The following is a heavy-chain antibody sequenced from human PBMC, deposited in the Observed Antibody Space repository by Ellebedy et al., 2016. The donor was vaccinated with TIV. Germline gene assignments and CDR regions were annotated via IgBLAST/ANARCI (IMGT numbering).Heavy chain of an antibody. J-gene: IGHJ6*02. CDR1: GGSFSGYY. V-gene: IGHV4-34*01. D-gene: IGHD1-26*01. CDR2: INHSGST. Sequence: MPGGSLRLSCAVYGGSFSGYYWSWIRQPPGKGLEWIGEINHSGSTNYNPSLKSRVTISVDTSKNQFSLKLSSVTAADTAVYYCASGGYSGSYYYYGMDVWGQGTTVTVSS. CDR3: ASGGYSGSYYYYGMDV.